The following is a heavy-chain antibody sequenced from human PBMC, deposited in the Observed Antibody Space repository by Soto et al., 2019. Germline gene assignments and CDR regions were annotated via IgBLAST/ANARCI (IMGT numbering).Heavy chain of an antibody. CDR1: GDSITSSNW. CDR2: IYHSGAT. D-gene: IGHD1-1*01. Sequence: QVHLQESGPGLVKPSGTLSLTCAVSGDSITSSNWWSWVRQAPGKGLEWIGEIYHSGATPYNPSLKYRATMSVDPSNNHYSLKLTSVTAADTAVYFCARDLGTGTDYWGRGTLVTVAS. CDR3: ARDLGTGTDY. V-gene: IGHV4-4*02. J-gene: IGHJ4*02.